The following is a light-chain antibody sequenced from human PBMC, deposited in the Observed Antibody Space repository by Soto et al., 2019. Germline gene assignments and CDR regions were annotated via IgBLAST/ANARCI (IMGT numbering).Light chain of an antibody. CDR1: QGISSY. J-gene: IGKJ1*01. Sequence: AIRMTQSPSSFSASTGDRVTITCRASQGISSYLAWYQQKPGQAPKLLIYAASTLQSGVPSRFSGSGSGTDFTLTISCLQSEDFATYYCQQYYSYPHTFGQGPEVEIK. CDR2: AAS. V-gene: IGKV1-8*01. CDR3: QQYYSYPHT.